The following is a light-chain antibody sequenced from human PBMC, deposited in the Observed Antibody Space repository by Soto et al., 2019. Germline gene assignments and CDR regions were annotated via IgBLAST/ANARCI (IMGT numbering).Light chain of an antibody. CDR1: QSVSSY. V-gene: IGKV3-11*01. J-gene: IGKJ3*01. CDR3: QQRSNWPPGFT. Sequence: EIVLTQSPATLSLSPGERATLSCRASQSVSSYLAWYQQKPGQAPKLLIYDASNRATGIPARFSGSGSGTDFTLTISSLEPEDFAVYYCQQRSNWPPGFTFGPRTKVDSK. CDR2: DAS.